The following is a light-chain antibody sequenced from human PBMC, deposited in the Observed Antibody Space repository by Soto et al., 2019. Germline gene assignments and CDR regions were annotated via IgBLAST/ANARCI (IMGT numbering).Light chain of an antibody. CDR3: CSNTGNKVFV. J-gene: IGLJ1*01. Sequence: QSALTQPRALSRSPGQSVTISCTGPTIGAHSFVSWYQDRPDKVPKLLIYDVSQRPSGIPDRFSGSRSANTASLTISGLQADDAAAYYCCSNTGNKVFVFGTGSKVTVL. CDR2: DVS. V-gene: IGLV2-11*01. CDR1: TIGAHSF.